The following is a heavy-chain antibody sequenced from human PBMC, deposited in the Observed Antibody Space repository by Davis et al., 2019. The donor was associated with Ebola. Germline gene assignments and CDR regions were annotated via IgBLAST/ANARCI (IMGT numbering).Heavy chain of an antibody. J-gene: IGHJ4*02. CDR3: AKGPEYGGNSDYFDY. D-gene: IGHD4-23*01. CDR1: EFTFSSYT. V-gene: IGHV3-23*01. Sequence: GGSLRLSCAASEFTFSSYTMGWVRQAPGKGLEWVSGISSSGGSTYYADSVKGRFTISRDNSKDTLYLQMNSLRAEDTAVYYCAKGPEYGGNSDYFDYWGQGTLVTVSS. CDR2: ISSSGGST.